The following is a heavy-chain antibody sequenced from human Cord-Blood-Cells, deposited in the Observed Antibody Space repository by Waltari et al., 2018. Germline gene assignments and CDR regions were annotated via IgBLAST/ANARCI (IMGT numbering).Heavy chain of an antibody. V-gene: IGHV4-61*01. CDR3: ARIRIEYSSSSYYYYGMDV. D-gene: IGHD6-6*01. Sequence: QVQLQESGPGLVKPSETLSLTCTVSGGSVSSGSYYWSWIRQPPGKGLEWIGYIYYSGSTNYNPTLKSRVTISVDTSKNQFSLKLSSVTAADTAVYYCARIRIEYSSSSYYYYGMDVWGQGTTVTVSS. J-gene: IGHJ6*02. CDR1: GGSVSSGSYY. CDR2: IYYSGST.